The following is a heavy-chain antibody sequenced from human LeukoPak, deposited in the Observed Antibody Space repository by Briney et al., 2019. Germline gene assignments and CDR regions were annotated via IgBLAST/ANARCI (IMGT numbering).Heavy chain of an antibody. CDR3: ASGSGSYRTPYYYMDV. CDR2: IYSGGST. V-gene: IGHV3-53*01. Sequence: SGGSVRLSCVASGFTVSSNYMSWVRQAPGKGLEWVSVIYSGGSTYYADSVKGRFTISRDNSKNTPYLQMNSLRAEDTAVYYCASGSGSYRTPYYYMDVWGTGTAVTVSS. J-gene: IGHJ6*03. CDR1: GFTVSSNY. D-gene: IGHD3-10*01.